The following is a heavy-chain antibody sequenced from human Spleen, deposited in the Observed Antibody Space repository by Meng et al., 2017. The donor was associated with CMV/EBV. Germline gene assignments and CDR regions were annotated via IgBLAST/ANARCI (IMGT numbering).Heavy chain of an antibody. CDR3: AKDWEQQLVFDY. CDR1: GFNFNNYG. CDR2: ISGSGGST. D-gene: IGHD6-13*01. J-gene: IGHJ4*02. Sequence: CATSGFNFNNYGMHWVRQAPGKGLEWVSAISGSGGSTYYADSVKGRFTISRDNSKNTLYLQMNSLRAEDTAVYYCAKDWEQQLVFDYWGQGTLVTVSS. V-gene: IGHV3-23*01.